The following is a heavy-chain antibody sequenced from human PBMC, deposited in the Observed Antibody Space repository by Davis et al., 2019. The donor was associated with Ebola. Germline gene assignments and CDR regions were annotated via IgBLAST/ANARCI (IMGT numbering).Heavy chain of an antibody. J-gene: IGHJ5*02. D-gene: IGHD1-26*01. CDR2: IHSGGNT. Sequence: PGGSLRLSCAASGFTVSSNYMSWVRQAPGKGLEWVSVIHSGGNTYYADSVKGRFTISRDIAKNTVSLQMNSLRAEDTAAYYCARAIVGAAARCFDPWGQGTLVTVSS. CDR3: ARAIVGAAARCFDP. CDR1: GFTVSSNY. V-gene: IGHV3-53*01.